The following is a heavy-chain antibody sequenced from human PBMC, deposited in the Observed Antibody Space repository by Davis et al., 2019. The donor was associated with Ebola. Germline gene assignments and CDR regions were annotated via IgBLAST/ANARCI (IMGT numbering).Heavy chain of an antibody. J-gene: IGHJ6*02. CDR1: GYTFSSYA. V-gene: IGHV1-69*06. CDR2: IIPIFGTA. Sequence: AASVKVSCKASGYTFSSYAISWVRQAPGQGLEWMGGIIPIFGTANYAQKFQDRVTITADKSTSTAYMELSSLRSEDTALYYCATNLRYFDRGGMDVWGQGTTVTVSS. CDR3: ATNLRYFDRGGMDV. D-gene: IGHD3-9*01.